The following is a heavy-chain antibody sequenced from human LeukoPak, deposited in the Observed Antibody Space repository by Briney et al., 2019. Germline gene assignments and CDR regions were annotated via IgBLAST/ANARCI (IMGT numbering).Heavy chain of an antibody. CDR3: GKXXGXYPXFLXV. CDR2: IYSGGST. CDR1: GFTVSSNY. V-gene: IGHV3-66*01. J-gene: IGHJ6*04. D-gene: IGHD1-26*01. Sequence: XXASGFTVSSNYMSWVRQAPGKGLEWVSVIYSGGSTYYSDSVKGRFTISRENYREKLDLKRNSLKAEDTAIYIWGKXXGXYPXFLXVWGKGTTXIVSS.